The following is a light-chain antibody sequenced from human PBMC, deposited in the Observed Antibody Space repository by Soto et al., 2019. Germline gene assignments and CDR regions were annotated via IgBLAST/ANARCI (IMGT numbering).Light chain of an antibody. Sequence: QSVLTQPPSASGSPGQSVTISCTGTSSDVGGYNYVSWYQQHPGKAPKLMIYKVSNRPSGVPDRFSGSKSGNSASLTVSGLQAEDEADYHCNYYAGSNNLVFGGGTKLTVL. V-gene: IGLV2-8*01. J-gene: IGLJ3*02. CDR2: KVS. CDR3: NYYAGSNNLV. CDR1: SSDVGGYNY.